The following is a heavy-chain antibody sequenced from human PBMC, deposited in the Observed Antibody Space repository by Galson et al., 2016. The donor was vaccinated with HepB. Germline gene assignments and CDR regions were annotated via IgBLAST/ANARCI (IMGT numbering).Heavy chain of an antibody. CDR3: ARQYWGGPSDY. Sequence: LSLTCSVSGGSISGYYWGWIRQPPGKGLEWIGHVYYSGSTNYDPSLKSRVTISVDTSNNHFSLRLTSVTAADTALYYCARQYWGGPSDYWGQGILVTVSS. CDR2: VYYSGST. CDR1: GGSISGYY. V-gene: IGHV4-59*12. D-gene: IGHD2/OR15-2a*01. J-gene: IGHJ4*02.